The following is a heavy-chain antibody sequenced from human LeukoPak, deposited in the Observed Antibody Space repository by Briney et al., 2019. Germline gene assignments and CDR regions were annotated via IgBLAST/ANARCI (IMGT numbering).Heavy chain of an antibody. V-gene: IGHV4-59*01. CDR1: GGSISSYY. D-gene: IGHD3-10*01. J-gene: IGHJ5*02. Sequence: SETLSLTCTVSGGSISSYYWSRIRQPPGKGLEWIGYIYYSGSTNYNPSLKSRVTISVDTSKNQFSLKLSSVTAADTAVYYCARSSRALSIMVRSETPPNWFDPWGQGTLVTVSS. CDR2: IYYSGST. CDR3: ARSSRALSIMVRSETPPNWFDP.